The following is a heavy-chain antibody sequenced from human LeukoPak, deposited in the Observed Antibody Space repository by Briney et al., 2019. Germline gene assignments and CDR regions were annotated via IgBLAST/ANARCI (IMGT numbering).Heavy chain of an antibody. V-gene: IGHV1-69*13. CDR1: GGTFSRYA. CDR2: IIPIFGTA. CDR3: ASSTHGSSGYSFQH. Sequence: ASVKVSCKASGGTFSRYAISWVRQAPGQGLEWMGGIIPIFGTANYAQKFQGRVTITADESTSTAYMELSSLRSEDTAVYYCASSTHGSSGYSFQHWGEGTLVTVSS. J-gene: IGHJ1*01. D-gene: IGHD3-22*01.